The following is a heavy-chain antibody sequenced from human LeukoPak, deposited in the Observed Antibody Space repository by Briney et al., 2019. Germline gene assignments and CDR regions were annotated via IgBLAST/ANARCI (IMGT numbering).Heavy chain of an antibody. D-gene: IGHD3-9*01. CDR2: ISGSGGST. CDR3: AKDSLSPGPNFDWLSTISPVSY. Sequence: TGGSLRLSCAASGFTFSSYAMSWVRQAPGKGLEWVSAISGSGGSTYYADSVKGRFTISRDNSKNTLYLQMNSLRAEDTAVYYCAKDSLSPGPNFDWLSTISPVSYWGQGTLVTVSS. V-gene: IGHV3-23*01. J-gene: IGHJ4*02. CDR1: GFTFSSYA.